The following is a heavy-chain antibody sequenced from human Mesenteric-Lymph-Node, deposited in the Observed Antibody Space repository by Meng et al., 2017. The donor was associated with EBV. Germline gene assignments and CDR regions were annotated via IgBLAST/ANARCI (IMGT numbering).Heavy chain of an antibody. J-gene: IGHJ4*02. D-gene: IGHD4-17*01. CDR2: IFHTGST. Sequence: VELQEAGPGLGKPSGPLSLTCACSGGSISSTKWWGWVRQPPGKGLEWIGEIFHTGSTNYNPSLKSRLTMSVDKSKNQLSLKLTSVTAADTAVYYCATVGDYGDYVGLDNWGQGTLVTVSS. CDR1: GGSISSTKW. CDR3: ATVGDYGDYVGLDN. V-gene: IGHV4-4*02.